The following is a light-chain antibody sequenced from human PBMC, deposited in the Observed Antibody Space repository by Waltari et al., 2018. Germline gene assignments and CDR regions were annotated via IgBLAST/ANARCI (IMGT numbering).Light chain of an antibody. Sequence: DIVMTQSPDSLAVSLGERATINCKSSQSVLYSSNNKNYVAWYQQKPGQPPKLLIYWASTRESGVPDRFSGSGSGTDFTLTISSLQAEDVAVYYYQQYYSTPPITFGQGTRLEIK. CDR3: QQYYSTPPIT. J-gene: IGKJ5*01. V-gene: IGKV4-1*01. CDR1: QSVLYSSNNKNY. CDR2: WAS.